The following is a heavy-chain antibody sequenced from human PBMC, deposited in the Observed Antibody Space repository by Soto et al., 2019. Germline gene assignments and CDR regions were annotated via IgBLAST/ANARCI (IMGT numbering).Heavy chain of an antibody. CDR1: GYTFTSYA. V-gene: IGHV1-3*01. J-gene: IGHJ4*02. D-gene: IGHD6-19*01. Sequence: QVQLVQSGAEVKKPGASVKVSCKASGYTFTSYAMHWLRQAPGQRLEWMGWINAGYGNTKYSQQFQGRVNSTRDTSASTADMELRSLRSEDTAVYYCARESLRLAVAGSHYFDYCGQGTLVTVSS. CDR3: ARESLRLAVAGSHYFDY. CDR2: INAGYGNT.